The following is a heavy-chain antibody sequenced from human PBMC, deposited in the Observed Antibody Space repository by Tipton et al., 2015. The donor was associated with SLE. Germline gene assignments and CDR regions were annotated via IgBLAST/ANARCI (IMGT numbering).Heavy chain of an antibody. CDR1: GFTVSSNY. V-gene: IGHV3-30*03. J-gene: IGHJ3*02. CDR3: AILGSVSNDAFDI. CDR2: IRYDGNEK. D-gene: IGHD2-8*02. Sequence: SLRLSCAASGFTVSSNYMTWVRQAPGKGLEWVAVIRYDGNEKYYTDSVKGRFTISRDNSKNTLYLQMNSLGLEDTAVYYCAILGSVSNDAFDIWDQGTTVTVSS.